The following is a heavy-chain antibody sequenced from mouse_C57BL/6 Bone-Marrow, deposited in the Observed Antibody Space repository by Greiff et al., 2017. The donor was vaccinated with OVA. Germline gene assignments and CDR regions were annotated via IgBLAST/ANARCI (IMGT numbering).Heavy chain of an antibody. Sequence: EVQVVESGGGLVQPKGSLKLSCAASGFTFNTYAMHWVRQAPGKGLEWVARIRSKSSNYATYYADSVKDRFTISRDDSQSMLYLQMNNLKTEDTAMYYCVRERGTGTEAWFAYWGQGTLVTVSA. CDR2: IRSKSSNYAT. CDR3: VRERGTGTEAWFAY. CDR1: GFTFNTYA. D-gene: IGHD4-1*01. V-gene: IGHV10-3*01. J-gene: IGHJ3*01.